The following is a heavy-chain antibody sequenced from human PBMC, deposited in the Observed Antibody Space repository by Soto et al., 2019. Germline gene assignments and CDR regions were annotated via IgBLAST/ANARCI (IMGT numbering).Heavy chain of an antibody. CDR1: GYTFTSYA. CDR2: INAGNGNT. D-gene: IGHD2-2*01. CDR3: ARAVIVVVPAATDYYYYYYMDV. J-gene: IGHJ6*03. Sequence: QVQLVQSGAEVKKPGASVKVSCKASGYTFTSYAMHWVRQAPGQRLEWMGWINAGNGNTKYSQKFQGRVTITRDTSASTAYMELSSLRSEDTAVYYCARAVIVVVPAATDYYYYYYMDVWGKGTTVTVSS. V-gene: IGHV1-3*01.